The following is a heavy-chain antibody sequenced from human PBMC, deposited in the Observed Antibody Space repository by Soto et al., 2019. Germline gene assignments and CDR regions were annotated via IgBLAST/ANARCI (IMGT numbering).Heavy chain of an antibody. J-gene: IGHJ4*01. CDR1: GFAFSSYA. Sequence: QVQLVESGGGVVQPGRSLRLSCAASGFAFSSYAMHWVRQAPGKGLEWVAVVSYDGGNKYYADSVKGRSTISRDNSKNARYQQTNGQRNEDTAVYYCESDPLHDTSATFPSRIDYWGHGALVTVNS. V-gene: IGHV3-30-3*01. D-gene: IGHD3-22*01. CDR3: ESDPLHDTSATFPSRIDY. CDR2: VSYDGGNK.